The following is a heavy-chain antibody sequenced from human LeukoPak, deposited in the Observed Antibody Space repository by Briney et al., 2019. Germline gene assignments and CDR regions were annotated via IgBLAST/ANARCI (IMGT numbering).Heavy chain of an antibody. CDR2: ISSGSTI. Sequence: GGSLRLSCAASGFTFSSYSMNWVRQAPGKGLEWVSYISSGSTIYYADSVKGRFTISRDNAKNSPYLQMNSLRAEDTAVYYCARDSGTTVTTVDYWGQGTLVTVSS. D-gene: IGHD4-17*01. CDR1: GFTFSSYS. CDR3: ARDSGTTVTTVDY. V-gene: IGHV3-48*04. J-gene: IGHJ4*02.